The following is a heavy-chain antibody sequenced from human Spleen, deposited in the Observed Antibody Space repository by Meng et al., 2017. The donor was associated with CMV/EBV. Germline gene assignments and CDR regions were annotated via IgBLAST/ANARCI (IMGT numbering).Heavy chain of an antibody. CDR1: GLTFSTYT. J-gene: IGHJ4*02. Sequence: LSLTCAASGLTFSTYTMSWVRQAPGKGLEWVAVISYDGSNKYYADSVKGRFTISRDNSKNTLYLQMNSLRAEDTAVYYCARDDQRVPRRLAARPDLTGGYWGQGTLVTVSS. CDR2: ISYDGSNK. D-gene: IGHD6-6*01. CDR3: ARDDQRVPRRLAARPDLTGGY. V-gene: IGHV3-30-3*01.